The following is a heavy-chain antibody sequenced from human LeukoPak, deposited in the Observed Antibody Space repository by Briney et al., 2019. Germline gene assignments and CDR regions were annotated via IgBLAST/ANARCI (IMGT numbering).Heavy chain of an antibody. D-gene: IGHD6-13*01. CDR2: IYHSGST. J-gene: IGHJ4*02. CDR1: GGSFSGYY. Sequence: SETLSLTCAVYGGSFSGYYWSWIRQPPGKGLEWIGSIYHSGSTYYNPSLKSRVTISVDTSKNQFSLKLSSVTAADTAVYYCARDPGYSSSWYLDWGQGTLVTVSS. CDR3: ARDPGYSSSWYLD. V-gene: IGHV4-34*01.